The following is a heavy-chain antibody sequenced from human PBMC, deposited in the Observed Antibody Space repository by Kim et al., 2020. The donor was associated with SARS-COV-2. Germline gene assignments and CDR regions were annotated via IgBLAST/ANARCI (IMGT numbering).Heavy chain of an antibody. Sequence: GGSLRLSCAASGFTFSSYSMNWVRQAPGKGLEWVSYISSSSSTIYYADSVKGRFTISRDNAKNSLYLQMNSLRAEDTAVYYCARDGVESSGWYGYYYYYGMDVWGQGTTVTVSS. CDR2: ISSSSSTI. D-gene: IGHD6-19*01. J-gene: IGHJ6*02. CDR3: ARDGVESSGWYGYYYYYGMDV. CDR1: GFTFSSYS. V-gene: IGHV3-48*01.